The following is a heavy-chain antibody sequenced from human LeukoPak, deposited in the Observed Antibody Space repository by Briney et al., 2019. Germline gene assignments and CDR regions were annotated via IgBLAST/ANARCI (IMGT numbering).Heavy chain of an antibody. V-gene: IGHV3-23*01. J-gene: IGHJ4*02. CDR2: FSGSGDNT. Sequence: PGGSLGPPLAALGFPFRGFAWGGVPPAPGKGRGGGSVFSGSGDNTYYADSVKGRLTISRDNSKNTLYLQMNSLRGEDTAVYYCAKHKENYGDSCLDDYWGQGTLVTVSS. CDR3: AKHKENYGDSCLDDY. D-gene: IGHD4-17*01. CDR1: GFPFRGFA.